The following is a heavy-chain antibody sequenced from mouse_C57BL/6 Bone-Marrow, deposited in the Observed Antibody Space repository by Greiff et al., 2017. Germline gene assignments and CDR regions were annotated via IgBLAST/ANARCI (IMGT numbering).Heavy chain of an antibody. D-gene: IGHD1-1*01. CDR2: IYPGSGST. Sequence: VQLQQPGAELVKPGASVKMSCKASGYTFTSYWITWVKQRPGQGLEWIGDIYPGSGSTNYNQKFKSKATLTVDTSSSTAYMQLSSLTSEDSAVYDGARWGGSSYEYAMDYWGQGTSVTVSS. V-gene: IGHV1-55*01. CDR1: GYTFTSYW. J-gene: IGHJ4*01. CDR3: ARWGGSSYEYAMDY.